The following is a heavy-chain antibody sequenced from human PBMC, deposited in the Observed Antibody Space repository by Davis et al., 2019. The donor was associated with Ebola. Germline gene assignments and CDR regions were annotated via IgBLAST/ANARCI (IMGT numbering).Heavy chain of an antibody. J-gene: IGHJ4*02. CDR1: GGSISSSSYY. D-gene: IGHD6-13*01. Sequence: PSETLSLTCTVSGGSISSSSYYWGWIRQPPGKGLEWIGSIYYSGSTYYNPSLKSRVTISVDTSKNQFSLKLSSVTAADTAVYYCARVIGAAAGSPSFDYWGQGTLVTVSS. CDR2: IYYSGST. CDR3: ARVIGAAAGSPSFDY. V-gene: IGHV4-39*01.